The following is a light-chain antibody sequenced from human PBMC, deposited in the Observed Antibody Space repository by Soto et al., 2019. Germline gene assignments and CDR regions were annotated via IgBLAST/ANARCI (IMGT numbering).Light chain of an antibody. CDR1: SSDVGGFDH. J-gene: IGLJ1*01. CDR3: NSFTTTNTYV. CDR2: DVS. Sequence: QSALTQPASVSGSPGQSITISCTGASSDVGGFDHVSWYQQHPGKVPRLLIYDVSSRPSGVSDRFSGSKSGNTASLTISGLQAEDEADYSCNSFTTTNTYVFGTGTKLTVL. V-gene: IGLV2-14*03.